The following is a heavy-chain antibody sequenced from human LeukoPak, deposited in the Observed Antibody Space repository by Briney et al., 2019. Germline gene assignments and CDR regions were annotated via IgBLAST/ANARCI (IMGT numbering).Heavy chain of an antibody. J-gene: IGHJ5*02. Sequence: SETLSLTCTVSGGSISSGSYYWSWIRQPAGKGLEWIGRIYTSGSTNYNPSLKSRVTISVDTSKNQFSLKLSSVTAADTAVYYCARGRGLEGNWFDPWGQGTLVTVSS. D-gene: IGHD3-10*01. CDR3: ARGRGLEGNWFDP. CDR2: IYTSGST. V-gene: IGHV4-61*02. CDR1: GGSISSGSYY.